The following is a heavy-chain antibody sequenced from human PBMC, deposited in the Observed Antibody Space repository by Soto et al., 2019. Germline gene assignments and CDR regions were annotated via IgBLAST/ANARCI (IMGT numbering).Heavy chain of an antibody. V-gene: IGHV1-46*01. Sequence: ASVKVSCKASGGTFSSYYMHWVRQAPGQGLEWMGIINPSGGSTSYAQKFQGRVTMTRDTSTSTVYMELSGLRSEDTAVYYCARDRVGPLTPPPPYYYYGMDVWGQGTTVTVSS. J-gene: IGHJ6*02. CDR1: GGTFSSYY. D-gene: IGHD3-9*01. CDR2: INPSGGST. CDR3: ARDRVGPLTPPPPYYYYGMDV.